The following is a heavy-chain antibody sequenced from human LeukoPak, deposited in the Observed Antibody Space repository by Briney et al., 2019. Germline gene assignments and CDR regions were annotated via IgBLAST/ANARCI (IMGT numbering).Heavy chain of an antibody. J-gene: IGHJ4*02. CDR3: ARDDYYGSGILDF. CDR1: GFTFSNYW. D-gene: IGHD3-10*01. V-gene: IGHV3-7*01. CDR2: INQDGSET. Sequence: PGGSLRLSCAASGFTFSNYWMNWVRQAPGKGLEWVAKINQDGSETHYVDSVKGRFTISRDNARNSLYLQMNSLRAEDTAVYYCARDDYYGSGILDFWGQGTLVTVSS.